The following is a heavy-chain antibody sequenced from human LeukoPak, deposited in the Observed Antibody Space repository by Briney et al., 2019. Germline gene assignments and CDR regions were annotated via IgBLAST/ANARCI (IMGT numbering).Heavy chain of an antibody. J-gene: IGHJ3*02. CDR2: IYYSGST. CDR3: ARTLRAAEAFDI. D-gene: IGHD2/OR15-2a*01. Sequence: SETLSLTCTVSGGSISSGDYYWSWIRQPPGKGLEWLGYIYYSGSTYYNPSLKSRVTISVDTSKNQFSLKLSSVTAADTAVYYCARTLRAAEAFDIWGQGTMVTVSS. V-gene: IGHV4-30-4*01. CDR1: GGSISSGDYY.